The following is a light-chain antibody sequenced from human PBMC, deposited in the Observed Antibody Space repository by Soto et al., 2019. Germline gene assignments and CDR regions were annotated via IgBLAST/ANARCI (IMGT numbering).Light chain of an antibody. J-gene: IGLJ1*01. V-gene: IGLV1-44*01. CDR1: TSNIESHT. CDR2: TNN. CDR3: ATWDDSRKGV. Sequence: QAVVTQPPSASGTPGQRITISCSGTTSNIESHTVNWYQQVPGTAPKLLINTNNQRPSGVPDRFSGSKSGASASLAINGLQSEDEATYYCATWDDSRKGVFGTGTQVTVL.